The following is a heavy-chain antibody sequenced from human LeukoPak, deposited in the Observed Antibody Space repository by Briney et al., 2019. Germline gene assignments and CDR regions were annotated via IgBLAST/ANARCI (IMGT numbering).Heavy chain of an antibody. Sequence: SQTLSLTCTVSGGSISSGGYYWSWIRQHPGKGLEWIGYTYYSGSTYYNPSLKSRVAISVDTSKNQFSLKLSSVTAADTAIYYCAGSVTSRVVLDYWGQGTLVTVSS. CDR1: GGSISSGGYY. D-gene: IGHD3-10*01. CDR3: AGSVTSRVVLDY. CDR2: TYYSGST. J-gene: IGHJ4*02. V-gene: IGHV4-31*03.